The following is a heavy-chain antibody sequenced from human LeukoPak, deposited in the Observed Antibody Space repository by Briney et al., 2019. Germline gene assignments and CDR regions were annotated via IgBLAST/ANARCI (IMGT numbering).Heavy chain of an antibody. V-gene: IGHV3-7*01. J-gene: IGHJ4*02. CDR1: GFTFSSYW. D-gene: IGHD1-1*01. CDR3: ARLRGLERHFDY. Sequence: GGSLRLSCEASGFTFSSYWMSWVRQAPGKGLEWVANINQDGSEKYYVGSVKGRFTISRDNAKNSLYLQMNSLRAEDTAVYYCARLRGLERHFDYWGQGTLVTVSS. CDR2: INQDGSEK.